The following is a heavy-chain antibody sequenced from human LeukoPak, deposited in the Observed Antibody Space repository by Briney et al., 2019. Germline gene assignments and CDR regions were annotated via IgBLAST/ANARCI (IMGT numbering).Heavy chain of an antibody. J-gene: IGHJ4*02. CDR1: GFTFSSYA. Sequence: GGSLRLSCAASGFTFSSYAMHWVRQAPGKGLEWVAVISYDGSNKYYADSVKGRFTISRDNSKNTLYLQMNSLRAEDTAVYYCARDSFWTFDYWGQGTLVIVSS. D-gene: IGHD3/OR15-3a*01. CDR3: ARDSFWTFDY. CDR2: ISYDGSNK. V-gene: IGHV3-30-3*01.